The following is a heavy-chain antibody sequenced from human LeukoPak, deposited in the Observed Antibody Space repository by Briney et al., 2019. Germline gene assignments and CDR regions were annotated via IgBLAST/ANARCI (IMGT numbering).Heavy chain of an antibody. CDR1: GFTFSSYE. D-gene: IGHD3-3*01. V-gene: IGHV3-23*01. J-gene: IGHJ3*02. Sequence: GGSLRLSCAASGFTFSSYEMNWVRQAPGKGLEWVSAISGSGGSTYYADSVKGRFTISRDNSKNTLYLQMNSLRAEDTAVYYCAKAADFGVVPDDAFDIWGQGTMVTVSS. CDR3: AKAADFGVVPDDAFDI. CDR2: ISGSGGST.